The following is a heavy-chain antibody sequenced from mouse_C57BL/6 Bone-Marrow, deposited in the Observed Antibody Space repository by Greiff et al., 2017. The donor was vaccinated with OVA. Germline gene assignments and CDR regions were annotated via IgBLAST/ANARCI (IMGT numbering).Heavy chain of an antibody. CDR2: IDPSDSYT. CDR3: ASADFSY. V-gene: IGHV1-50*01. CDR1: GYTLTSYW. Sequence: VQLQQPGAELVKPGASVKLSCKASGYTLTSYWMQWVKQRPGQGLAWVGEIDPSDSYTNYNQKFKGKATLTVDTASITAYMRLNSLTSEDSAVYYCASADFSYWCQGTVVTVTA. J-gene: IGHJ3*01.